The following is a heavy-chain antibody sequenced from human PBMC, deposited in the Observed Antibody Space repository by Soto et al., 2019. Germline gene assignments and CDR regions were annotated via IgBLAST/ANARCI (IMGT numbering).Heavy chain of an antibody. CDR1: GFTFSRYW. D-gene: IGHD1-7*01. J-gene: IGHJ4*02. Sequence: GGSLRLSCAASGFTFSRYWMHWVRQAPGKGLVWVSRISSYGSDTHYADSVKGRFTISRDNAKNTLYLQMNSLGADDTAVYYCARDLSGTTPLGYWGQGTLVTVSS. V-gene: IGHV3-74*01. CDR3: ARDLSGTTPLGY. CDR2: ISSYGSDT.